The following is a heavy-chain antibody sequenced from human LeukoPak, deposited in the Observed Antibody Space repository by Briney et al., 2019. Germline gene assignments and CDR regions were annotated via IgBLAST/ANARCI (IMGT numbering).Heavy chain of an antibody. CDR3: ARVLHKRNYDSTTYYGY. V-gene: IGHV3-48*01. D-gene: IGHD3-22*01. CDR2: ISSSSSTI. CDR1: GFTFSSYG. J-gene: IGHJ4*02. Sequence: GGTLRLSCAGSGFTFSSYGMSWVRQAPGKGLEWVSYISSSSSTIYYADSVKGRFTISRDNAKNSLYLQMNSLRAEDTAVYYCARVLHKRNYDSTTYYGYRGQGTLVTVSS.